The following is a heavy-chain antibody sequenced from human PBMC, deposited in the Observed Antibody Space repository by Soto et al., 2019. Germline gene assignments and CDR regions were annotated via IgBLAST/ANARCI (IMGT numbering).Heavy chain of an antibody. CDR1: GGSVSSYY. J-gene: IGHJ4*02. CDR3: ARHSNRNYGLYYFDF. V-gene: IGHV4-59*08. D-gene: IGHD4-4*01. CDR2: IYYSGST. Sequence: SETLSLTCTVSGGSVSSYYWGWIRQPPGKGLEWIGYIYYSGSTKYNPSLKSRVTMSVDTSNNQFSPKVSSVTAADTAVYYCARHSNRNYGLYYFDFWGLGALVTVSS.